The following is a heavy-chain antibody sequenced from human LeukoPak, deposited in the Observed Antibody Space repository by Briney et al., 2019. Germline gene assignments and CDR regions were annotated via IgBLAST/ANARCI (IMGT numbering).Heavy chain of an antibody. CDR3: ARPDDYYYGMNV. D-gene: IGHD1-14*01. CDR2: IHHSDGT. CDR1: GGYIRSGYW. V-gene: IGHV4-4*02. J-gene: IGHJ6*02. Sequence: SETLSLTCVVSGGYIRSGYWWSWVRQAPGKGLEWIGEIHHSDGTNYNPSLKSRVTISIDKSKNQFSLKLSSVTAADTAVYYCARPDDYYYGMNVWGQGTTVTVSS.